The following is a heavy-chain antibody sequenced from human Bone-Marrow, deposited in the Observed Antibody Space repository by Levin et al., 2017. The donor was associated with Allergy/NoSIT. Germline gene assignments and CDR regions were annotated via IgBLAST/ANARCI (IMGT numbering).Heavy chain of an antibody. CDR3: AKVRPIQQWSPYYYYGMDV. V-gene: IGHV3-23*01. D-gene: IGHD5-18*01. CDR2: LSSSGGAT. J-gene: IGHJ6*02. Sequence: PGGSLRLSCAASGFTFSSYAMTWVRQAPGKGLEWVSSLSSSGGATYLADSVKGRFPVSRDNSKNTLYLQLNSLRAEDTAVYYCAKVRPIQQWSPYYYYGMDVWGQGTTVTVSS. CDR1: GFTFSSYA.